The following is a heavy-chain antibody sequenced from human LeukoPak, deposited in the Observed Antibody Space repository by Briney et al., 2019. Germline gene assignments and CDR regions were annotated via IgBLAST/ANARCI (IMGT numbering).Heavy chain of an antibody. CDR1: GYTFTSYG. CDR3: ARAYSSSTHDAFDI. Sequence: ASVKVSCKASGYTFTSYGISWVRQAPGQGLEWMGWISAYNGNTNYAQKLQGRVTMTTDTSTSTAYMELRSLRSDDTAVYYCARAYSSSTHDAFDIWGQGTMVTVSS. CDR2: ISAYNGNT. D-gene: IGHD6-6*01. J-gene: IGHJ3*02. V-gene: IGHV1-18*01.